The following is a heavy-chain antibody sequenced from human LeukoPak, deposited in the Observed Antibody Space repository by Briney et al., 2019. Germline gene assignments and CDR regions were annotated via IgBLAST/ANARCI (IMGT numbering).Heavy chain of an antibody. CDR2: IYPGDSDT. Sequence: GESLKISCKGSGYRFTSYWIGWVRPMPGKGLEWMGIIYPGDSDTKYSPSFQGQVTISVDKSISTAYLQWSSLKASDTAMYYCARRGGVERYYYYYMDVWGKGTTVTVSS. D-gene: IGHD2-8*02. J-gene: IGHJ6*03. CDR3: ARRGGVERYYYYYMDV. CDR1: GYRFTSYW. V-gene: IGHV5-51*01.